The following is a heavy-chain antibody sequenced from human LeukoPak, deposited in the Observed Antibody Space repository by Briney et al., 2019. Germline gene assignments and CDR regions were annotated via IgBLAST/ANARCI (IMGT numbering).Heavy chain of an antibody. CDR1: GGSISSHY. D-gene: IGHD5-18*01. Sequence: SETLSLTCTVSGGSISSHYWSWIRQPPGKGLEWIGYIYYSGSTNYNPSLKSRVTISVDTSKNQFSLKLSSVTAADTAVYYCARGGYSYGPREYYFDYWGQGTLVTVPS. V-gene: IGHV4-59*11. J-gene: IGHJ4*02. CDR2: IYYSGST. CDR3: ARGGYSYGPREYYFDY.